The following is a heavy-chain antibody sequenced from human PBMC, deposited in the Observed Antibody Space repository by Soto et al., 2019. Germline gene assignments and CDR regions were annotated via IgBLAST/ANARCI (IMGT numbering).Heavy chain of an antibody. D-gene: IGHD3-16*01. Sequence: GGSLGLSCVDSLFTFSNYVMSWVRQAPGKGLEWVSTISETGRSTYYADSVKGRFTISRDNAKNTLYLEMSSLRAEDTAVYYCAKVDQDVSGRLGVFAPWGEGTLVTVYS. CDR2: ISETGRST. V-gene: IGHV3-23*01. CDR1: LFTFSNYV. J-gene: IGHJ5*02. CDR3: AKVDQDVSGRLGVFAP.